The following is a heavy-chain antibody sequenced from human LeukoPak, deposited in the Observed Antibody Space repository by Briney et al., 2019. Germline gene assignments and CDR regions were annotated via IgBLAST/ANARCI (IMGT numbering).Heavy chain of an antibody. J-gene: IGHJ4*02. CDR2: VYPGDSDT. Sequence: GESLKISCKGSGYSFTSYWIGWVRQMPGKGLEWMGIVYPGDSDTRYSPPFQGQVTISADKSISTAYLQWSSLKASDTAMYYCARRYCSGGSCYLFDYWGQGTLVTVSS. CDR1: GYSFTSYW. D-gene: IGHD2-15*01. V-gene: IGHV5-51*01. CDR3: ARRYCSGGSCYLFDY.